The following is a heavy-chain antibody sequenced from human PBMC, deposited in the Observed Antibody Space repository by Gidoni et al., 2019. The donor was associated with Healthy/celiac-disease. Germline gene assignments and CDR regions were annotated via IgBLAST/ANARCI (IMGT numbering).Heavy chain of an antibody. D-gene: IGHD5-12*01. Sequence: QLPLQESGPGLVKPSETLSLTCTVSGGSISSSSYYWGWIRQPPGKGLEWVGSIYDSGSHYYTPALKSRVTISVDTSKNQFSLKLSAVTAADTAVYYCARHVQNADYPIDYWGQGTLVTVSS. CDR3: ARHVQNADYPIDY. CDR2: IYDSGSH. J-gene: IGHJ4*02. V-gene: IGHV4-39*01. CDR1: GGSISSSSYY.